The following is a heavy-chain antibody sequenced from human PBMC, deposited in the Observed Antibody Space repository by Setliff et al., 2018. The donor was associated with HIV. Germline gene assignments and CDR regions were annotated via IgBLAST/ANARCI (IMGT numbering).Heavy chain of an antibody. CDR2: INYYNGNT. CDR3: SRSGVPPYYYYGMDV. CDR1: GYTFTTYG. J-gene: IGHJ6*02. Sequence: ASVKVSCKASGYTFTTYGVNWVLQAPGQGLEWMGWINYYNGNTKFAQKFQGRVTMTTDTSTTTALMELRSLKADDTGIYYCSRSGVPPYYYYGMDVWGQGTTVTVSS. V-gene: IGHV1-18*04. D-gene: IGHD3-10*01.